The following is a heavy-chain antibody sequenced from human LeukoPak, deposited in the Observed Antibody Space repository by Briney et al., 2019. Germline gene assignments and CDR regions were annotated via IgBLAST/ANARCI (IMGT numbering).Heavy chain of an antibody. Sequence: ASVTVSCTASGYTLTNYYMHWVRQAPGQGLEWMGKINPSGGSTSYAQKFQGRVTMTRDTSTSTVYMELSSLRSEDTAVYYCARTDYGDYRWYFDLWGRGTLVTVSS. J-gene: IGHJ2*01. CDR3: ARTDYGDYRWYFDL. CDR1: GYTLTNYY. CDR2: INPSGGST. D-gene: IGHD4-17*01. V-gene: IGHV1-46*01.